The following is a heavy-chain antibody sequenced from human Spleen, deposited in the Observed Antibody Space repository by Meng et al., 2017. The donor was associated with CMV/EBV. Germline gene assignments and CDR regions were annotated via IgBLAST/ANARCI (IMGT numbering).Heavy chain of an antibody. CDR1: GFTFTSSA. Sequence: ASVKVSCKASGFTFTSSAVHWVRQAPGQGLERMGWINPDSGGTNYAQKFPGRVTMTTDTSITTAYMELSRLRSDDTAVYYCARDLRFLGRSYGMDVWGQGTTVTVSS. J-gene: IGHJ6*02. CDR3: ARDLRFLGRSYGMDV. V-gene: IGHV1-2*02. D-gene: IGHD3-3*01. CDR2: INPDSGGT.